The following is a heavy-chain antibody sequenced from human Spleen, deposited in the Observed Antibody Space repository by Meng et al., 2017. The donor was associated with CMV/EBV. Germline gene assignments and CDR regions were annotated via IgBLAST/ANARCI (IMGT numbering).Heavy chain of an antibody. CDR3: ARDQGSSSIYGMDV. V-gene: IGHV3-30-3*01. CDR2: ISYDGSNK. D-gene: IGHD6-13*01. J-gene: IGHJ6*02. Sequence: GGSLRLSCAASGFNFSRHAMHWVRQAPGKGLEWVAVISYDGSNKYYADSVKGRFTISRDNSKNTLYLQMNSLRVEDTAVYYCARDQGSSSIYGMDVWGQGTTVTVSS. CDR1: GFNFSRHA.